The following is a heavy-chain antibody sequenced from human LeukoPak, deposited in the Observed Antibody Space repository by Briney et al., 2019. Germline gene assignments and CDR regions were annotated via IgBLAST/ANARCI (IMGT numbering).Heavy chain of an antibody. CDR2: IYTSGST. Sequence: PSETLSLTCTVSGGSIRSGSYYWSWIRQPAGKGLEWIGRIYTSGSTNYNPSLKSRVTISVDRSKNQFSLRLSSVTAADTAVYYCARDSRVSDAFDIWGQGTMVTVSS. V-gene: IGHV4-61*02. CDR1: GGSIRSGSYY. J-gene: IGHJ3*02. D-gene: IGHD5/OR15-5a*01. CDR3: ARDSRVSDAFDI.